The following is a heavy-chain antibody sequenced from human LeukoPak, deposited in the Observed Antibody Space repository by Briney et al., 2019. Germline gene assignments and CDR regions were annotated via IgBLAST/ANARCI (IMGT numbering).Heavy chain of an antibody. CDR1: GFTFKFYG. Sequence: GGSLRLSCAASGFTFKFYGLSWVRQAPGKGLEWVSGISGSGGSTYYADSVKGRFTISRDNSKNMLYLQMNSLRAEDTAVYYCARRNRYCTGDDCAHYYDSWGQGTLVIVSS. CDR2: ISGSGGST. J-gene: IGHJ4*02. V-gene: IGHV3-23*01. D-gene: IGHD2-8*02. CDR3: ARRNRYCTGDDCAHYYDS.